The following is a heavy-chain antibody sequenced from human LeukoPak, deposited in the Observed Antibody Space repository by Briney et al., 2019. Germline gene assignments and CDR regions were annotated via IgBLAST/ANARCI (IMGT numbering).Heavy chain of an antibody. CDR3: ARGRGSSAAGTFDY. V-gene: IGHV4-30-2*01. CDR2: INHSGST. J-gene: IGHJ4*02. D-gene: IGHD3-10*01. CDR1: GGSISSGDYY. Sequence: SQTLSLTCAVSGGSISSGDYYWSWIRQPPGKGLEWIGEINHSGSTNYNPSLKSRVTISVDTSKNQFSLKLSSVTAADTAVYYCARGRGSSAAGTFDYWGQGTLVTVSS.